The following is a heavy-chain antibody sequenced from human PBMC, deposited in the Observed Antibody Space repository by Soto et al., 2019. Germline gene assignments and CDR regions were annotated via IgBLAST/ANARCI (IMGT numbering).Heavy chain of an antibody. V-gene: IGHV1-69*06. J-gene: IGHJ6*02. CDR2: IVPLFRTT. D-gene: IGHD6-13*01. Sequence: QVQLVQSGAEAKKPGSSVKVSCKTSGGTFSSYAISWVRQAPGQGLEWMGGIVPLFRTTNYAQKFQGRVTSTADTSTYTGYTARSGLRSGDTAVYYRARGGYSSTWSNLLDRSGLDVWGQGTTVTVSS. CDR3: ARGGYSSTWSNLLDRSGLDV. CDR1: GGTFSSYA.